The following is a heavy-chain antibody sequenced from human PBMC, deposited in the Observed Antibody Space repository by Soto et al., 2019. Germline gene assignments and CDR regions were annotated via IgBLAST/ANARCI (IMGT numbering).Heavy chain of an antibody. CDR3: ARDRAKWKDYYYYGMDV. CDR1: GGSISSGDDF. V-gene: IGHV4-30-4*01. Sequence: SETLSLTCTVSGGSISSGDDFWTWIRQPPGKGLEWIGYIYYSGSTYYNPSLKSRLTMSVDTSKNQFSLKLSSVTAAGTAVYNCARDRAKWKDYYYYGMDVWGQGTTVTVSS. CDR2: IYYSGST. J-gene: IGHJ6*02. D-gene: IGHD1-20*01.